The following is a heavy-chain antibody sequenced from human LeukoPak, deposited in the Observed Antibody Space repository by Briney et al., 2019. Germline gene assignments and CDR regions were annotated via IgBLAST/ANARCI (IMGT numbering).Heavy chain of an antibody. CDR2: ISGSGGST. Sequence: GGTLRLSCAASGFTFSSYGMSWVRQAPGKGLEWVSAISGSGGSTYYADSVKGRFTISRDNAKNSLYLQMNSLRAEDTAVYYCARARPLWFGELSQYWYFDYWGQGTLVTVSS. V-gene: IGHV3-23*01. D-gene: IGHD3-10*01. CDR1: GFTFSSYG. CDR3: ARARPLWFGELSQYWYFDY. J-gene: IGHJ4*02.